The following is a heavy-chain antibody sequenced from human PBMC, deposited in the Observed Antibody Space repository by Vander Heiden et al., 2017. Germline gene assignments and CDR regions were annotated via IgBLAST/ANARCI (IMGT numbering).Heavy chain of an antibody. CDR1: GFTFSSSA. CDR3: AKQRGRRNRILLYYFDY. CDR2: ISGSGGST. J-gene: IGHJ4*02. D-gene: IGHD1-1*01. Sequence: EVQLLESGGGLVQPGGSLRLSCAASGFTFSSSAMSGVPQAPGKGLEWVSAISGSGGSTYYADSVKGRVTISRDNTKNTLLLQRNSLRADDTAVYYCAKQRGRRNRILLYYFDYWGQGTLVTVSS. V-gene: IGHV3-23*01.